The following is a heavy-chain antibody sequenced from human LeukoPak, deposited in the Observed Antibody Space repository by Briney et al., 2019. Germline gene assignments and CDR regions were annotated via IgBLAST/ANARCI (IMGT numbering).Heavy chain of an antibody. V-gene: IGHV3-53*01. CDR1: GFTVSSNY. J-gene: IGHJ1*01. D-gene: IGHD2-15*01. CDR3: ASGYCSGGHCYSVYFQH. Sequence: GGSLRLSCAASGFTVSSNYMSWVRQAPGKGLEWVSAIYRSGNTYYSDYAKGRFTISRDNTKNTLYFLMNSIRADDTAVYSCASGYCSGGHCYSVYFQHWGQGTLVTVSS. CDR2: IYRSGNT.